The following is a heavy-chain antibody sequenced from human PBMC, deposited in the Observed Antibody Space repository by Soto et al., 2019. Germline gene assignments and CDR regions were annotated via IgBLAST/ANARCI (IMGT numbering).Heavy chain of an antibody. D-gene: IGHD3-3*01. Sequence: PSETLSLTCAVYGGSFSDYYGTWIRQSPGKGLEWIGEINHSGITYYNPSLKSRVTISVDTSKNQFSLKLRSVTAADTAVYYCARGRLEWLLLGYGVDVWGQVTTVT. CDR3: ARGRLEWLLLGYGVDV. J-gene: IGHJ6*02. CDR1: GGSFSDYY. CDR2: INHSGIT. V-gene: IGHV4-34*01.